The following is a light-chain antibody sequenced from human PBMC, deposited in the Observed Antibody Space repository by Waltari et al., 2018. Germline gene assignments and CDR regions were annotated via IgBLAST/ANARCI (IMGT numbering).Light chain of an antibody. V-gene: IGLV1-40*01. Sequence: QSVLTQPPSVSGAPGQRVTISCTGGGSNLGAGYDLHWYRPLPGNAPELLIYGVNNRPSGVPDRFFGSLSGTSASLAITGLQAEDEADYYCQSYDTSLSVVFGGGTKLTV. CDR2: GVN. CDR3: QSYDTSLSVV. CDR1: GSNLGAGYD. J-gene: IGLJ2*01.